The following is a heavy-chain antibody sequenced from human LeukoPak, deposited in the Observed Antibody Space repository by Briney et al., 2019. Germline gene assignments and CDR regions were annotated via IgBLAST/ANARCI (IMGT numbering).Heavy chain of an antibody. Sequence: SSETLSLTCTVSGGSISTSYWSWIPQPPGKGLEWIGYIYYSGSTNYNPSLKSRVTISVDTSKNQFSLKLSSVTAADTAVYYCARGPQYCSDGSCYSYAFDIWGQGTMVTVSS. V-gene: IGHV4-59*01. CDR1: GGSISTSY. D-gene: IGHD2-15*01. J-gene: IGHJ3*02. CDR3: ARGPQYCSDGSCYSYAFDI. CDR2: IYYSGST.